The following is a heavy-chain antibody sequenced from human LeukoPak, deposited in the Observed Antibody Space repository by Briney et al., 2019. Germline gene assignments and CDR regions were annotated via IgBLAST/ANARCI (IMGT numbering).Heavy chain of an antibody. CDR2: VYHSGNT. Sequence: PSETLSLTCTVSGYSIRSGYYWGWIRQPPGKEMEWIGSVYHSGNTYYNPSLKSRVIMSVDTSKNQFSLKLSSVTAADTAVYYCARGPGGAAGVYFDYWGQGTLVAVSS. D-gene: IGHD2-15*01. J-gene: IGHJ4*02. CDR1: GYSIRSGYY. CDR3: ARGPGGAAGVYFDY. V-gene: IGHV4-38-2*02.